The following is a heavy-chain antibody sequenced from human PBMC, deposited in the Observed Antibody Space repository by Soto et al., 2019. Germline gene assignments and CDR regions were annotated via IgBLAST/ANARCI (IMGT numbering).Heavy chain of an antibody. Sequence: ASVKVSCKASGYTFTSYYMHWVRQAPGQGLEWMGIINPSGGSTSYAQKFQGRVTMTRDTSTSTVYMELSSLRSEDTAVYYCARDMGYTSSHFHDALDIWGQGTMVTVSS. CDR3: ARDMGYTSSHFHDALDI. CDR1: GYTFTSYY. CDR2: INPSGGST. D-gene: IGHD6-13*01. V-gene: IGHV1-46*01. J-gene: IGHJ3*02.